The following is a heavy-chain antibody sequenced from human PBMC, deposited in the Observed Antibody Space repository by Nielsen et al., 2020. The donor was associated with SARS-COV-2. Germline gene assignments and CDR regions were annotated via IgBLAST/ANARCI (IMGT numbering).Heavy chain of an antibody. Sequence: ASVKVSCKASGYTFTSYYMHWVRQAPGQGLEWMGIINPSGGSTSYAQKFQGRVTMTRDTSTSTVYMELSSLRSEDTAVYYCARDRSRYGDPVAFDIWGQGTMVTVSS. V-gene: IGHV1-46*01. CDR2: INPSGGST. J-gene: IGHJ3*02. CDR3: ARDRSRYGDPVAFDI. D-gene: IGHD4-17*01. CDR1: GYTFTSYY.